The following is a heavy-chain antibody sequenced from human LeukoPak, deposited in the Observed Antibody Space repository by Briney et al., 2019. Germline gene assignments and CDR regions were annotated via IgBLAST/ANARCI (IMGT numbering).Heavy chain of an antibody. Sequence: SETLSLTCTVSGGSISSYYWSWIRQPPGKGLEWIGRIYTSGSTNYNPSLKSRVTISVDTSKNQLSLKMNSVTAADTAVYYCAREGSSKFGFGSWGQGTLVTISS. CDR3: AREGSSKFGFGS. CDR1: GGSISSYY. CDR2: IYTSGST. V-gene: IGHV4-4*08. D-gene: IGHD6-13*01. J-gene: IGHJ5*01.